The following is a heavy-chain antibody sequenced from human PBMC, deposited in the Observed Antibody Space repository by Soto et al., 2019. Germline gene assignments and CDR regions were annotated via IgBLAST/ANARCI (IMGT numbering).Heavy chain of an antibody. CDR3: ARFIPGTGSDS. CDR1: GGSISSGGYY. D-gene: IGHD1-20*01. J-gene: IGHJ4*02. Sequence: QVQLQESGPGLVKPSQTLSLTCTVSGGSISSGGYYWSWIRQHPGKGLEWIGYIYYSGSTYYNPSLQSRVPLSVDTSKNQFALKLSSVTAADTAVYYCARFIPGTGSDSWGQGTLVTVSS. V-gene: IGHV4-31*03. CDR2: IYYSGST.